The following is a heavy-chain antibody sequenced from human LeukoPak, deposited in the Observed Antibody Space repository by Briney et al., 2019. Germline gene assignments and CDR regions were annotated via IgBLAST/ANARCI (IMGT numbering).Heavy chain of an antibody. D-gene: IGHD3-10*01. CDR1: GFTFSSYE. CDR2: IYSDGST. Sequence: GGSLRLSCAASGFTFSSYEMNWVRQAPGKGLEWVSVIYSDGSTYYADFVKGRFTISRDNSKNTLYLQMNSLRAEDTAVYYCARAGGAYYYYYMDVWGKGSTVTISS. V-gene: IGHV3-53*01. J-gene: IGHJ6*03. CDR3: ARAGGAYYYYYMDV.